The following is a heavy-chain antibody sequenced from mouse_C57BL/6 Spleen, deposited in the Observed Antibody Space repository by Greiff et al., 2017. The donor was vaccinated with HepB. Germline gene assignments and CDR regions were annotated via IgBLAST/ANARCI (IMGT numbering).Heavy chain of an antibody. Sequence: EVQRVESGGGLVKPGGSLKLSCAASGFTFSSYAMSWVRQTPEKRLEWVATISDGGSYTYYPDNVKGRFTITRDNAKNNLYLQMSHLKSEDTAMYYWSSYDYDDGAWFAYWGQGTLVTVSA. CDR3: SSYDYDDGAWFAY. J-gene: IGHJ3*01. D-gene: IGHD2-4*01. CDR1: GFTFSSYA. V-gene: IGHV5-4*01. CDR2: ISDGGSYT.